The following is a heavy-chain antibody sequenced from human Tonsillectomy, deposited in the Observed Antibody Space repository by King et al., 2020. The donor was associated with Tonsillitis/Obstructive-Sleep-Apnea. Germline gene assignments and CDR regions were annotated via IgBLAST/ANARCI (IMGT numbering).Heavy chain of an antibody. D-gene: IGHD4-17*01. CDR3: TKAVGTTVTAYFYY. J-gene: IGHJ4*02. CDR1: GFTFDEYA. CDR2: ISWNSGSI. Sequence: VQLVESGGGLVQPGRSLRLSCAASGFTFDEYAMHWVRQAPGEGLEWVSGISWNSGSIVYADSVKGRFTISRDNAKNSLYLQMISLRAEDTALYYCTKAVGTTVTAYFYYWGQGTLVTVSS. V-gene: IGHV3-9*01.